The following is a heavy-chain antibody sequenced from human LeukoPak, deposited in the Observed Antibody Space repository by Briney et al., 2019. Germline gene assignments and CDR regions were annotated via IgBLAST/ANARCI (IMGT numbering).Heavy chain of an antibody. CDR2: IGGSGATT. CDR3: SY. V-gene: IGHV3-23*01. CDR1: GFTLSSYA. Sequence: GGSLRLSCAASGFTLSSYAMTWVRQAPGKGLEWVSDIGGSGATTYYADSVKGRFTISRDNSKNTLYLQMSSLRAEDTAVYYLSYWGQGTLVTVSS. D-gene: IGHD5/OR15-5a*01. J-gene: IGHJ4*02.